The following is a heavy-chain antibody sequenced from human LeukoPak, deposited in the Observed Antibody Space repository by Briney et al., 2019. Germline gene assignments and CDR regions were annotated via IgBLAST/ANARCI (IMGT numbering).Heavy chain of an antibody. D-gene: IGHD5-12*01. CDR1: GGSISSGGYY. V-gene: IGHV4-30-4*08. CDR2: IYYSGST. Sequence: SETLSLTCTVSGGSISSGGYYWSWIRQPPGKGLEWIGYIYYSGSTYYNPSLKSRVTISLDTSKNQFSLKLSSVTAADTAVYYCARLHSGDSGYFYWYFDLWGRGTLVTVSS. J-gene: IGHJ2*01. CDR3: ARLHSGDSGYFYWYFDL.